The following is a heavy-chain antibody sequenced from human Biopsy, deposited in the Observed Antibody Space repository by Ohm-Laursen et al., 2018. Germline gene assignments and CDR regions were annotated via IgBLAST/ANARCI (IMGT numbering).Heavy chain of an antibody. CDR1: GDTFTTSA. J-gene: IGHJ6*02. D-gene: IGHD3-10*01. Sequence: SVKVSCNASGDTFTTSAISWVRQVPGQGLDWMGRIIPILGTVDYGQNFQGRVTIRADTSTTFLELTSLRYGDTAVYYCASGDIGGIGLDVWGLGTTVTVSS. V-gene: IGHV1-69*04. CDR2: IIPILGTV. CDR3: ASGDIGGIGLDV.